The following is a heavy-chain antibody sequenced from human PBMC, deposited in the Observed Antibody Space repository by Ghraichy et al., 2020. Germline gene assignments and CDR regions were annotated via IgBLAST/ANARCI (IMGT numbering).Heavy chain of an antibody. V-gene: IGHV1-69*06. CDR2: IIPMFGTG. D-gene: IGHD4-23*01. CDR1: GASFSSYA. CDR3: VVLYNDLGGNSGAFDI. J-gene: IGHJ3*02. Sequence: SVKVSCRTSGASFSSYAISWVRQAPGQGLEWVGGIIPMFGTGNNAQKFQGRVTITADKSTSTSYMELSSLRSEDTAIYYCVVLYNDLGGNSGAFDIWGQGTMVTVSS.